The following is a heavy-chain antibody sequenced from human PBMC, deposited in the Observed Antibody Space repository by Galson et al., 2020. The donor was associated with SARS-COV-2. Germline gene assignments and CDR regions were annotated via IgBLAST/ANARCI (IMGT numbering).Heavy chain of an antibody. CDR3: AREQQPTHWFDY. Sequence: SQTLSLTCAVSGDSIISSQWSSWVRQPPGKGLEWIGEMSHSGSANYNPSLRSRVSTSVDTSKNQFSLTLNSLTAADTAVYYCAREQQPTHWFDYWGQGTLVTVSS. V-gene: IGHV4-4*02. J-gene: IGHJ5*01. CDR2: MSHSGSA. CDR1: GDSIISSQW. D-gene: IGHD1-1*01.